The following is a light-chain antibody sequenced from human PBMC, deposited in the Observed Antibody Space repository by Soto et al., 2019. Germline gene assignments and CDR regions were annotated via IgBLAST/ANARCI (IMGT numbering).Light chain of an antibody. CDR3: QQLNTYPIT. V-gene: IGKV1-9*01. CDR2: AAS. Sequence: IQLTQSPSSLSASVGDRVTITCRASQGISSYLAWYQQNTGKAPKLLIYAASTMQIGVPSRFSGSGSKTDFTLTISSLQPEDFAAYHCQQLNTYPITFGGGNKVEIK. J-gene: IGKJ4*01. CDR1: QGISSY.